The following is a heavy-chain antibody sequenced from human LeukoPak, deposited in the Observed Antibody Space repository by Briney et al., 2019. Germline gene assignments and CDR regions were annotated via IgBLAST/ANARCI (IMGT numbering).Heavy chain of an antibody. Sequence: PGGSLRLSCAASGSTVSSSYMSWVRQAPGKGLEWVSVTYSGGSTYYADSVKGRFTISRDNSKNTLYLQMNSLRAEDTAVYYCARDEVGATFDYWGQGTLVTVSS. D-gene: IGHD1-26*01. V-gene: IGHV3-66*02. J-gene: IGHJ4*02. CDR3: ARDEVGATFDY. CDR2: TYSGGST. CDR1: GSTVSSSY.